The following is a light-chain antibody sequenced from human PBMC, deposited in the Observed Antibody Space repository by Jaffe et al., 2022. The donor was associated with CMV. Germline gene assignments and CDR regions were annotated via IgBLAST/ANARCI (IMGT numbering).Light chain of an antibody. CDR1: QSVPSNY. J-gene: IGKJ2*01. CDR2: GAS. Sequence: ESVLTQSPGTLSLSPGERATLSCRASQSVPSNYLAWYQQKPGQAPRLLIYGASNRATGIPDRFSGSGSGTDFTLTISRLEPEDFAVYYCQQYGDSPRYTFGQGTKLEI. V-gene: IGKV3-20*01. CDR3: QQYGDSPRYT.